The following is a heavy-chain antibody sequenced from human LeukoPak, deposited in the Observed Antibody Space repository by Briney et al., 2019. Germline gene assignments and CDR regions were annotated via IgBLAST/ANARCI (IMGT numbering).Heavy chain of an antibody. J-gene: IGHJ3*02. CDR1: GFTFSSYG. Sequence: GGSLRLSCAASGFTFSSYGMHWVRQAPGKGLEWVAIIWYDGNKYYADSVKGRLTISRDNSKNTLYLQINSLRAEDTAMYYCAKEISLNDAFDIWGQGTMVTVSS. CDR2: IWYDGNK. CDR3: AKEISLNDAFDI. D-gene: IGHD2-15*01. V-gene: IGHV3-33*06.